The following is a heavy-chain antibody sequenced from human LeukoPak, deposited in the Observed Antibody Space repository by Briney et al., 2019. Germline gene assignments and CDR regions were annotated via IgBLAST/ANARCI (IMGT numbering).Heavy chain of an antibody. J-gene: IGHJ6*03. CDR3: ARGPLLGYCSGGSCYYYYYMDV. Sequence: SETLSLXCTVSGGSISSGDYYWSWIRQPPGKGLEWIGYIYYSGITYYNPSLKSRVTISVDTSKNQFPLKLSSVTAADTAVYYCARGPLLGYCSGGSCYYYYYMDVWGKGTTVTVSS. CDR1: GGSISSGDYY. CDR2: IYYSGIT. D-gene: IGHD2-15*01. V-gene: IGHV4-30-4*08.